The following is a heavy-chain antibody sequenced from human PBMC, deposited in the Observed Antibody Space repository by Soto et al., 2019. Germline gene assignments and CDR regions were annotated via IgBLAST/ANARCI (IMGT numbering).Heavy chain of an antibody. CDR2: ISGGDT. CDR1: GVTFTSYS. V-gene: IGHV3-23*01. CDR3: ANSSAWYGGYARSYLDX. Sequence: PWGSLRLSCAASGVTFTSYSLSWVRQAPGKGLEWVATISGGDTYYADFVKGRFTISRDISKNTLYLQMNSLRAEDTAVYYFANSSAWYGGYARSYLDXGCQGTLVTVSX. J-gene: IGHJ4*02. D-gene: IGHD5-12*01.